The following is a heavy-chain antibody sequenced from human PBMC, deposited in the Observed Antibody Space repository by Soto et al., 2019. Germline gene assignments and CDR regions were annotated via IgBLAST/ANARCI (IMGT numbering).Heavy chain of an antibody. D-gene: IGHD3-3*01. J-gene: IGHJ4*02. V-gene: IGHV3-49*03. Sequence: HPGGSLRLSCTASGFTFGDYAMSWFRQAPGKGLEWVGFIRSKAYGGTTEYAASVKGRFTISRDDSKSIAYLQMNSLKTEDTAVYYCTSIAISQPQGYWGQGTLVTVSS. CDR3: TSIAISQPQGY. CDR2: IRSKAYGGTT. CDR1: GFTFGDYA.